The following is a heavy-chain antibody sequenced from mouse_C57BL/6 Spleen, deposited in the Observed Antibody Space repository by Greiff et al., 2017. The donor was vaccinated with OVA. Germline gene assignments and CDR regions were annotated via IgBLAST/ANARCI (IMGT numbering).Heavy chain of an antibody. J-gene: IGHJ4*01. V-gene: IGHV1-69*01. D-gene: IGHD2-3*01. CDR1: GYTFTSYW. CDR2: IDPSDSYT. CDR3: ARWAYDGRAMDY. Sequence: VQLQQPGAELVMPGASVKLSCKASGYTFTSYWMHWVKQRPGQGLEWIGEIDPSDSYTNYNQKFKGKSTLTVDKSSSTAYMQLSSLTSEDSAVYYCARWAYDGRAMDYWGQGTSVTVSS.